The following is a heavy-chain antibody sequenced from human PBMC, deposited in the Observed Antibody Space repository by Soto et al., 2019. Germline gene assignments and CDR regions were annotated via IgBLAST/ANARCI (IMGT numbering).Heavy chain of an antibody. J-gene: IGHJ4*02. D-gene: IGHD2-15*01. Sequence: PGGSLRLSCAASGFRFSGSDMHLVRQASGEGLEWVGRIKTKAESYATALAASVKGRFSLSRDDSKNTAYLEMNSLKTEDTAVYYCTRRDCSGGDCYSDFDYWGQGALVTVSS. CDR1: GFRFSGSD. CDR3: TRRDCSGGDCYSDFDY. V-gene: IGHV3-73*01. CDR2: IKTKAESYAT.